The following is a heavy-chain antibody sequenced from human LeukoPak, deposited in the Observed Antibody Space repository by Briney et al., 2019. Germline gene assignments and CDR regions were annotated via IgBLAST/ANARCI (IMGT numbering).Heavy chain of an antibody. V-gene: IGHV4-61*05. CDR3: ATWGNMGNLDYFDY. J-gene: IGHJ4*02. D-gene: IGHD3-16*01. CDR1: GGSISSSGYY. CDR2: IYYSGST. Sequence: PSETLSLTCTVSGGSISSSGYYWGWIRQPPGKGLEWIGYIYYSGSTNYNPSLKSRVTISVDTSKNQFSLKLSSVTAADTAVYYCATWGNMGNLDYFDYWGQGTLVTVSS.